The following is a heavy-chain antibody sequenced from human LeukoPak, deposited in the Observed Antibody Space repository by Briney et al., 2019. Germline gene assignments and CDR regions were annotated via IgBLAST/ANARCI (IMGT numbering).Heavy chain of an antibody. Sequence: GGSLRLSCAASGFTFSSYSMNWVRQAPGKGLEWVSYISSSSSTIYYADSVKGRFTISRDNAKNSLNLQMNSLRAEDTAVYYCARDGDCTNGVCYTRFDYWGQGTLVTVSS. CDR2: ISSSSSTI. CDR1: GFTFSSYS. J-gene: IGHJ4*02. V-gene: IGHV3-48*01. CDR3: ARDGDCTNGVCYTRFDY. D-gene: IGHD2-8*01.